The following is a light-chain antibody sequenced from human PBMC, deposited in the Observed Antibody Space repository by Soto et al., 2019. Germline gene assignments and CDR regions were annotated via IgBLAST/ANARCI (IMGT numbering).Light chain of an antibody. J-gene: IGKJ1*01. CDR1: QSVSSSY. Sequence: EIVFTQSPGTLSLSPGERATLSCSASQSVSSSYLAWYQQKPGQAPRLLIYDASNRATGIPARFSGSGSGTDFTLTISSLEPEDFAVYYCQQRSNWPQTFGQGTKVDIK. CDR3: QQRSNWPQT. V-gene: IGKV3D-20*02. CDR2: DAS.